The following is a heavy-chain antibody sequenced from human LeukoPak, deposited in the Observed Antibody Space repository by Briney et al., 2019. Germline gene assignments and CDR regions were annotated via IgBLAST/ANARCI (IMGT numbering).Heavy chain of an antibody. J-gene: IGHJ5*02. D-gene: IGHD6-13*01. CDR3: ARDASSSSWVGWFDP. V-gene: IGHV4-39*07. CDR2: IYYSGST. CDR1: GGSISSSSYY. Sequence: SETLSLTCTVSGGSISSSSYYWGWIRQPPGKGLEWIGSIYYSGSTYYNPSLESRVTISVDTSKNQFSLKLSSVTAADTAVYYCARDASSSSWVGWFDPWGQGTLVTVSS.